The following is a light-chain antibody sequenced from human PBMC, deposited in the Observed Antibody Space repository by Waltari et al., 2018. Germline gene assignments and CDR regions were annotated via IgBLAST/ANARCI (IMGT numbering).Light chain of an antibody. CDR3: MIWTSNAAV. V-gene: IGLV5-37*01. Sequence: QPVLTQPPSSSASPGESASLTCTLPRDINVDTYNLYWYHHKPGSRPRYLLYYYSDSDKGQGSGVPSRFSGSKDASANSGILLISGLQFEDEADYYCMIWTSNAAVFGTGTKVTVL. J-gene: IGLJ1*01. CDR1: RDINVDTYN. CDR2: YYSDSDK.